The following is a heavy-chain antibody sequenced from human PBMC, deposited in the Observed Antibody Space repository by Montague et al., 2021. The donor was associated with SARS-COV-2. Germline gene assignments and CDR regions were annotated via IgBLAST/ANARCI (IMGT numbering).Heavy chain of an antibody. Sequence: SETLSLTCTVSGGSISNYCWTWIRQPAGKGLEWIGRLYTSGSTTYNPSLKSRVTMSVDTSKNQFSLNVTSVTAADTAIYYCARESGYSSGWRYYYGMDVWGQGTTVTVS. CDR3: ARESGYSSGWRYYYGMDV. V-gene: IGHV4-4*07. J-gene: IGHJ6*02. CDR1: GGSISNYC. D-gene: IGHD6-19*01. CDR2: LYTSGST.